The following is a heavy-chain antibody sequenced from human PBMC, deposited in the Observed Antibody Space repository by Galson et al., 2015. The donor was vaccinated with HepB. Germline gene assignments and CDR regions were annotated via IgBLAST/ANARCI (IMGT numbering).Heavy chain of an antibody. CDR3: ARSPVLMVYAPPLGMDV. J-gene: IGHJ6*02. CDR2: ISSDGSST. CDR1: GFTFSSYW. Sequence: SLRLPCAASGFTFSSYWMHWVRQAPGKGLVWVSRISSDGSSTSYADSVKGRFTISRDNAKNTLYLQMNSLRAEDTAVYYCARSPVLMVYAPPLGMDVWGQGTTVTVSS. D-gene: IGHD2-8*01. V-gene: IGHV3-74*01.